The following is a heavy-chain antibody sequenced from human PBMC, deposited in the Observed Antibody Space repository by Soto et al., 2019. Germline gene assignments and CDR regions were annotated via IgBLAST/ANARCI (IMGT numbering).Heavy chain of an antibody. D-gene: IGHD3-9*01. CDR3: ARHTPSYYDILTGYYSGYGMDV. J-gene: IGHJ6*02. CDR1: GGSISSYY. Sequence: SETLSLTCTVSGGSISSYYWSWIRQPPGKGLEWIGYIYYSGSTNYNPSLKSRVTISVDTSKNQFSLKLSSVTAADTAVYYCARHTPSYYDILTGYYSGYGMDVWGQGTTVTVSS. CDR2: IYYSGST. V-gene: IGHV4-59*08.